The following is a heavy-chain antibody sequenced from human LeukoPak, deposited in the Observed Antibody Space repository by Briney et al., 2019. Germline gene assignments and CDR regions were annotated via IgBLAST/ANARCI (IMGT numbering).Heavy chain of an antibody. J-gene: IGHJ4*02. CDR1: GGSISSGSYY. CDR2: IYTSGST. V-gene: IGHV4-61*02. CDR3: ARYHNGFDDY. D-gene: IGHD5-12*01. Sequence: PSETLSLTCTVSGGSISSGSYYWSWIRQPAGKGLEWIGRIYTSGSTNYNPSLKSRVTISIDRSKNQFSLKLSSVSAADTAVYYCARYHNGFDDYWGQGSLVTVSS.